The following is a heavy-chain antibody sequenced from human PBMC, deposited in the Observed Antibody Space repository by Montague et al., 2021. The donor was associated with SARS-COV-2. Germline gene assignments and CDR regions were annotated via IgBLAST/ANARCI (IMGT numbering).Heavy chain of an antibody. CDR1: GDSVSSNTAA. J-gene: IGHJ4*02. Sequence: CAISGDSVSSNTAAWNWVRQSPSRGPEWLGRTYYRSKWYYDYAVSVESRMTISPDTSKNQFSLQLSSVTPEDRAVYYCARDPNWGAHWGQGNLVTVSS. D-gene: IGHD7-27*01. CDR3: ARDPNWGAH. V-gene: IGHV6-1*01. CDR2: TYYRSKWYY.